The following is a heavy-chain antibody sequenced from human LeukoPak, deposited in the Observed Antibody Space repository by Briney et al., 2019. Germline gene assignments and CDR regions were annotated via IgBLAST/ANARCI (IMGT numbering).Heavy chain of an antibody. V-gene: IGHV3-48*02. Sequence: PGGSLRLSCAASGFTFSSYSMNWVRQAPGKGLEWVSYISSSSTIYYADSVKGRFTISRDNAKNSLYLQMNSLRDEDTAVYYCARESPSTASRFFDYWGQGTLVTVSS. D-gene: IGHD3-16*01. CDR1: GFTFSSYS. J-gene: IGHJ4*02. CDR3: ARESPSTASRFFDY. CDR2: ISSSSTI.